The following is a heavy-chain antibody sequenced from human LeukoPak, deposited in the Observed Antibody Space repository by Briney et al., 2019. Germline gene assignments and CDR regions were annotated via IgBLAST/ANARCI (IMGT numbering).Heavy chain of an antibody. Sequence: SQTLSLTCTVSGGSISSSSYYWGWIRQPPGKGLEWIGSIYYSGSTYYNPSLKSRVTISVDTSKNQLSLKLSSVTAADTAVYYCARVEGDTAMVYAFDIWGQGTMVTVSS. V-gene: IGHV4-39*07. D-gene: IGHD5-18*01. J-gene: IGHJ3*02. CDR3: ARVEGDTAMVYAFDI. CDR1: GGSISSSSYY. CDR2: IYYSGST.